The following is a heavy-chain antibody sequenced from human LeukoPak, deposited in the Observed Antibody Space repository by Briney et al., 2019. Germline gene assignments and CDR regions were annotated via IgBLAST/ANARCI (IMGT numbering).Heavy chain of an antibody. Sequence: GGSLRLSCAASGFTFSSYAMSWVRQAPGKGLEWVSAISGSGGSTYYADSVKGRFTISRDNSKNTLYLQMNSLRAEDTAVYYCARDKGSSGWYGWLDPWGQGTLVTVSS. V-gene: IGHV3-23*01. J-gene: IGHJ5*02. CDR2: ISGSGGST. D-gene: IGHD6-19*01. CDR3: ARDKGSSGWYGWLDP. CDR1: GFTFSSYA.